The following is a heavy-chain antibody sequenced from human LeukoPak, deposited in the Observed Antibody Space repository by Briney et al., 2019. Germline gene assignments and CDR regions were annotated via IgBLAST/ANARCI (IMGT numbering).Heavy chain of an antibody. D-gene: IGHD3-22*01. CDR2: ISWNSGSI. CDR1: GFTFDDYA. V-gene: IGHV3-9*03. Sequence: PGGSLRLSCAASGFTFDDYAMHWVRRTPGKGLEWVSSISWNSGSIGYADSVKGRFTISRDNAKKSLYLQMNSLRAEDMALYYCAKGVLTMIVGGFEHWGQGTLVTVSS. CDR3: AKGVLTMIVGGFEH. J-gene: IGHJ4*02.